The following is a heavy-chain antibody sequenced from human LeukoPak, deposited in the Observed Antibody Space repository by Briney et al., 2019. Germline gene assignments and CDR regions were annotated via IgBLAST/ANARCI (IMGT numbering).Heavy chain of an antibody. CDR2: IWYDGSNK. V-gene: IGHV3-33*01. D-gene: IGHD3-10*01. Sequence: PGRSLRLSCAASGFTFSSYGMHWVRQAPGKGLEWVAVIWYDGSNKYYADSAKGRFTISRDNSKNTLYLQMNSLRAEDTAVYYCARRTYYYGSGSSVYYYYMDVWGKGTTVTVSS. J-gene: IGHJ6*03. CDR1: GFTFSSYG. CDR3: ARRTYYYGSGSSVYYYYMDV.